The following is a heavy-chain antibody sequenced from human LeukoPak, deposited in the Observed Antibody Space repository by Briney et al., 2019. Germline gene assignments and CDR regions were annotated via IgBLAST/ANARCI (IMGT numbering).Heavy chain of an antibody. CDR3: PSNTYG. V-gene: IGHV3-74*01. D-gene: IGHD2/OR15-2a*01. J-gene: IGHJ4*02. CDR1: GFTFSGYW. CDR2: INSDGSTT. Sequence: GGSLRLTCAASGFTFSGYWWHWVRQAPGKGLMWVSRINSDGSTTSYADSVKGRFTISRDNAKNTLYLQMNSLRVEATAVYYCPSNTYGWGQGTLVTVSS.